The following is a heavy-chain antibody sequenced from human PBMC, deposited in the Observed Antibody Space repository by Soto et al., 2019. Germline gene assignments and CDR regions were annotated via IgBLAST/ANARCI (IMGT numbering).Heavy chain of an antibody. CDR2: MNPSTGNT. Sequence: QVQLVQSGAEVKKPGASVKVSCKASGYTFTSYDIIWVRQATGQGLEWMGWMNPSTGNTDSAEKFQGRLTMTRKTSISTVYMELSSLSFEDTAVYYCARGRIIVAGGFDPWGQGTLVTVSS. CDR1: GYTFTSYD. V-gene: IGHV1-8*01. D-gene: IGHD6-19*01. J-gene: IGHJ5*02. CDR3: ARGRIIVAGGFDP.